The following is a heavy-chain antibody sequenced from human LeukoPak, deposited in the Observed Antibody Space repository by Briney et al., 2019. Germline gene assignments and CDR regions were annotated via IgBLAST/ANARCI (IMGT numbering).Heavy chain of an antibody. Sequence: PGRSLRLSCAASGFTFSSYGMQWVRQAPGKGLEWVAVISHDGTVQHYADSVKGRFTISRDNSDNTLYLQMNSLRDEDTAMYYCAKEGTAMASSYFDYWGQGTLITVSP. CDR1: GFTFSSYG. J-gene: IGHJ4*02. V-gene: IGHV3-30*18. CDR3: AKEGTAMASSYFDY. CDR2: ISHDGTVQ. D-gene: IGHD5-18*01.